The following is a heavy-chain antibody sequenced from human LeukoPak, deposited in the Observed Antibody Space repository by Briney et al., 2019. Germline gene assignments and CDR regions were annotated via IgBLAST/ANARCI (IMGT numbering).Heavy chain of an antibody. CDR3: ARDFDYVWGSYRLWYFDL. J-gene: IGHJ2*01. Sequence: GGSLRLSCAASGFTFSAYAMSWVRQAPGKGLEWVSTIRGSGGNMYYADSVKGRFTISRDNSRNTLYLQMNGLRAEDTAVCYCARDFDYVWGSYRLWYFDLWGRGTLVTVSS. CDR1: GFTFSAYA. D-gene: IGHD3-16*02. V-gene: IGHV3-23*01. CDR2: IRGSGGNM.